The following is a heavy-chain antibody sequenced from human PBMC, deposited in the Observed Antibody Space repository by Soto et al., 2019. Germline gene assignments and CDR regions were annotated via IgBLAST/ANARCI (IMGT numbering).Heavy chain of an antibody. CDR2: IYYSGST. CDR3: ARTHDYGDPPPHWFDP. J-gene: IGHJ5*02. V-gene: IGHV4-30-4*01. CDR1: GGSISSGDYY. D-gene: IGHD4-17*01. Sequence: QVQLQESGPGLVKPSQTLSLTCTVSGGSISSGDYYWSWIRQPPGKGLEWIGYIYYSGSTNYNPSLKSRVTISVDTSKNQCSLKLSSVTAADTAVYYCARTHDYGDPPPHWFDPWGQGTLVTVSS.